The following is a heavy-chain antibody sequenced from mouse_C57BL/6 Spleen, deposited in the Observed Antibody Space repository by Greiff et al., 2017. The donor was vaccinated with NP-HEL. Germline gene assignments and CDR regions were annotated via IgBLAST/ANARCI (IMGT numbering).Heavy chain of an antibody. J-gene: IGHJ2*01. Sequence: QVQLKQPGAELVMPGASVKLSCKASGYTFTSYWMHWVKQRPGQGLEWIGEIDPSDSYTNYNQKFKGKSTLTVDKSSSTAYMQLSSLTSEDSAVYYCARWELGRDYFDYWGQGTTLTVSS. CDR2: IDPSDSYT. V-gene: IGHV1-69*01. CDR1: GYTFTSYW. CDR3: ARWELGRDYFDY. D-gene: IGHD4-1*01.